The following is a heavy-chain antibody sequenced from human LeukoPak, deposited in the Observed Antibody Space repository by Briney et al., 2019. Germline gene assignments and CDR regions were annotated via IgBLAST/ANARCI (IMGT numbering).Heavy chain of an antibody. V-gene: IGHV1-2*04. J-gene: IGHJ3*02. CDR2: INPNTGNT. CDR1: GYTFTGYY. CDR3: ARVLIVGDAFDI. Sequence: ASVKVSCKASGYTFTGYYLLWVRQAPGQGLEWMGWINPNTGNTNYAQKFQGWVTMTRDTSSSTAYMELNRLKSDDTAVYYCARVLIVGDAFDIWGQGTKVTVSS. D-gene: IGHD3-22*01.